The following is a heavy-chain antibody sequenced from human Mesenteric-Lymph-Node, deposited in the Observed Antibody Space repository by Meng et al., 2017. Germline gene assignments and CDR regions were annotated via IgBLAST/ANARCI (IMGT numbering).Heavy chain of an antibody. CDR2: IHHSRPT. V-gene: IGHV4-4*02. J-gene: IGHJ4*02. CDR3: ARNGAYSLDH. D-gene: IGHD2-15*01. CDR1: GASVSNDNW. Sequence: QVPVKEPGPGLVKRSGTLSLTCAVSGASVSNDNWWSGVRQPPGKGLEWIGEIHHSRPTNYNPSLKSRVTMSVDKSNNQFSLSLTSLTAADTAVYYCARNGAYSLDHWGQGTLVTVSS.